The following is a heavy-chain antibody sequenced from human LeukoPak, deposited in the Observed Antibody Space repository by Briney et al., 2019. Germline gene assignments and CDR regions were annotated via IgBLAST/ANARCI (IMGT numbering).Heavy chain of an antibody. Sequence: PGGSLRLSCAASGFTFSSYSINWVRQAPGKGLEWVSPISSSSSYIYYADSVKGRFTISRDNAKNSLYLQMNSLRAEDTAVYYCAREYYYDSRAPGAFDIWGQGTMVTVSS. CDR2: ISSSSSYI. V-gene: IGHV3-21*01. CDR3: AREYYYDSRAPGAFDI. CDR1: GFTFSSYS. D-gene: IGHD3-22*01. J-gene: IGHJ3*02.